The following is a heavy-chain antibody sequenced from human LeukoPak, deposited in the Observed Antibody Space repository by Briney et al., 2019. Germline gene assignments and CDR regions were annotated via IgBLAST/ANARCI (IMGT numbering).Heavy chain of an antibody. V-gene: IGHV3-7*01. CDR2: IKQDGSEK. CDR1: GLTLSSYW. J-gene: IGHJ4*02. CDR3: ARDAFGESAY. D-gene: IGHD3-10*01. Sequence: GGSLRLSCAASGLTLSSYWMDWVRQAPGKGLEWVANIKQDGSEKYYVDSVKGRFTISRDSAKNSLYLQMNSLRAEDTAVYFCARDAFGESAYWGQGTLVTVSS.